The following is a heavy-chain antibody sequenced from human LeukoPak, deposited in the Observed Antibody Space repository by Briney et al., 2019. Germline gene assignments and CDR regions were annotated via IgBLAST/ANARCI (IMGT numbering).Heavy chain of an antibody. D-gene: IGHD7-27*01. CDR2: IYYSGST. V-gene: IGHV4-59*01. Sequence: SETLSLTCTVSGGSISSYYWSWIRQPPGKGLEWIGYIYYSGSTNYNPSLKSRVTISVDTSKNQFSLKLSSVTAADTAVYYCARDRSNWGSWFDPWGQGTLVTVSS. CDR1: GGSISSYY. CDR3: ARDRSNWGSWFDP. J-gene: IGHJ5*02.